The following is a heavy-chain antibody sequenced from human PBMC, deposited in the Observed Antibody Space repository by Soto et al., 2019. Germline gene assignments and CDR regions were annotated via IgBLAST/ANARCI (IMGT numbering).Heavy chain of an antibody. V-gene: IGHV3-30-3*01. Sequence: QVQLLESGGGVVQPGRSLRLSCAASGFTFSSYAMHWVRQPPGKGLEWVAVVSNDGRNKFYADSVRGRFTISRDNSKNSLYLELDSLSVEDTAVFYCARGQHGLDHWGQGSVVVVSP. D-gene: IGHD2-8*01. CDR2: VSNDGRNK. CDR1: GFTFSSYA. J-gene: IGHJ4*02. CDR3: ARGQHGLDH.